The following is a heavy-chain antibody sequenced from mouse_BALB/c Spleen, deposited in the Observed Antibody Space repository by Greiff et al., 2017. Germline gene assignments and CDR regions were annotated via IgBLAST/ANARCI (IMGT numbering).Heavy chain of an antibody. CDR1: GFTFSSYA. V-gene: IGHV5-6-5*01. Sequence: EVMLVESGGGLVKPGGSLKLSCAASGFTFSSYAMSWVRQTPEKRLEWVASISSGGSTYYPDSVKGRFTISRDNARNILYLQMSSLRSEDTAMYYCSREGPYYGNYGPFAYWGQGTRVTVSA. D-gene: IGHD2-10*01. CDR2: ISSGGST. J-gene: IGHJ3*01. CDR3: SREGPYYGNYGPFAY.